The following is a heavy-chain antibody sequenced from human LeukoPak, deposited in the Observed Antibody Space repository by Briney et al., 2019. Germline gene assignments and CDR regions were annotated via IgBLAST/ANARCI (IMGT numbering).Heavy chain of an antibody. CDR1: GFTFSSYE. D-gene: IGHD1-14*01. CDR3: VRGDRYFFDF. V-gene: IGHV3-48*03. J-gene: IGHJ4*02. Sequence: PGGSLRPSCAPSGFTFSSYEMNWVRQAPGRGLEWVSYIGNTGRTIYYADSVQGRFTISRDNAKNSLYLQMNSLRAEDKAIYYCVRGDRYFFDFWGQGTLVTVSS. CDR2: IGNTGRTI.